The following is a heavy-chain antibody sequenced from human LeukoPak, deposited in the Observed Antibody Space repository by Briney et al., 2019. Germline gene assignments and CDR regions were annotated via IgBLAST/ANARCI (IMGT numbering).Heavy chain of an antibody. CDR2: IYWNDDK. J-gene: IGHJ4*02. CDR1: GFTLRTSGVG. V-gene: IGHV2-5*01. D-gene: IGHD3-10*01. CDR3: AHRPYGSGSYQDHFDY. Sequence: SGPTLLYPTPTLTLTCTFSGFTLRTSGVGVGWIRQPPGKALEWLALIYWNDDKRYSPSLKSRLTITKDTSKNQVVLTMTNMDPVDTATYYCAHRPYGSGSYQDHFDYWGQGTLVTVSS.